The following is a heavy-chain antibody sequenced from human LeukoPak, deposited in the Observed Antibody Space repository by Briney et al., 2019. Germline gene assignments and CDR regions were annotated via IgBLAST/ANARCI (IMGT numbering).Heavy chain of an antibody. J-gene: IGHJ4*02. V-gene: IGHV3-23*01. CDR1: GFTSSSYA. CDR3: AKAAAAPGFDF. Sequence: GGSLRLSCAASGFTSSSYALNWVRQAPGKGLEWVATVSGSGDRMYHADSVKGRFTISRDNSKNTIYLQMNSLRAEDTALYYCAKAAAAPGFDFWGQGTLVTVS. D-gene: IGHD6-13*01. CDR2: VSGSGDRM.